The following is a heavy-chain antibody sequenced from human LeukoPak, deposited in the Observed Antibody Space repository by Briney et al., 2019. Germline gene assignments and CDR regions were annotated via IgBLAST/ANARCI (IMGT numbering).Heavy chain of an antibody. J-gene: IGHJ4*02. CDR1: GFSFSSYR. Sequence: GGSLRLSCAASGFSFSSYRMNWVRQAPGKGLEWVASISSNNGYIYYAASVKGRFTISRDNGENSLHLQMNSLRAEDAAVYYCARDLGTRKSIAFADWGQGTLVTVSS. CDR3: ARDLGTRKSIAFAD. D-gene: IGHD6-6*01. V-gene: IGHV3-21*01. CDR2: ISSNNGYI.